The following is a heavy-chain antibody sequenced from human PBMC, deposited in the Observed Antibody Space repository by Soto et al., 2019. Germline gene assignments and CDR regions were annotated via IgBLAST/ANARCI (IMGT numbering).Heavy chain of an antibody. Sequence: QITLKESGPTLAKPTQTLTLTCTFSGFSLSTSGVGVGWIRQPPGKALEWLALIYWNDDKRYRPSLKSRLTITKDTSKNPVVLTMTNMDPVDTATYYCAHRRHDFWSGTNWFDPWGQGTLVTVSS. CDR2: IYWNDDK. D-gene: IGHD3-3*01. CDR1: GFSLSTSGVG. J-gene: IGHJ5*02. CDR3: AHRRHDFWSGTNWFDP. V-gene: IGHV2-5*01.